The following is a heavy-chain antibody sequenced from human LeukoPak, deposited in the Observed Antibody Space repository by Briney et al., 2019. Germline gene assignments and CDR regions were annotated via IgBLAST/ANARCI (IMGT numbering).Heavy chain of an antibody. V-gene: IGHV4-34*01. J-gene: IGHJ4*02. CDR1: GGSFSGYY. Sequence: SETLSLTCAVYGGSFSGYYWSWIRQPPGKGLEWIGEINHSGSTNYNPSLKSRVTISVDTSKNQFSLKLSSVTAADTAVYYCARVHQNIYIDYWGQGTLVTVSS. CDR2: INHSGST. CDR3: ARVHQNIYIDY.